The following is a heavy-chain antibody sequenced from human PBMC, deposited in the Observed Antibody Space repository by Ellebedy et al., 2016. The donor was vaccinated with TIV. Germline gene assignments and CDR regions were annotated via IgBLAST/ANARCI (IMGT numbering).Heavy chain of an antibody. J-gene: IGHJ1*01. CDR2: IFSAADGGET. V-gene: IGHV3-53*01. Sequence: GESLKISCAASGFTVTTNYMNWVRQAPGKGLEWVSVIFSAADGGETHYADPVKGRFTVSRDNSKNTLFLQVNSLRAEDTAVYYCIFKGMSARLYWGQGTLVTVSS. D-gene: IGHD6-6*01. CDR1: GFTVTTNY. CDR3: IFKGMSARLY.